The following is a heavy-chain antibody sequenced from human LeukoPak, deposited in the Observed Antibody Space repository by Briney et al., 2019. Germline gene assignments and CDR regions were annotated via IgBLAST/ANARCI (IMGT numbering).Heavy chain of an antibody. CDR3: AREEWASRKWYFDF. CDR2: MNSDGSGT. D-gene: IGHD1-26*01. CDR1: GFTLSSYW. V-gene: IGHV3-74*01. Sequence: GGSLRLSCAASGFTLSSYWMHWVRQVPGKGLEWVSRMNSDGSGTTYADSVKGRFTISRDNAKNTLSLQMNSLSVDDTAIYYCAREEWASRKWYFDFWGRSTLVTVSS. J-gene: IGHJ2*01.